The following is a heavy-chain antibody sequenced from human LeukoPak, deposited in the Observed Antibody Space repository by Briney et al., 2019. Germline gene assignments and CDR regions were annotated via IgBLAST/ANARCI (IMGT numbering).Heavy chain of an antibody. CDR2: ISYDGSNK. J-gene: IGHJ3*02. CDR1: GFTFSSYA. D-gene: IGHD6-13*01. Sequence: GGSVRLSCAASGFTFSSYAMHWVRQAPGKGLEWVAVISYDGSNKYYADSVKGRFTISRDNSKNTLYLQMNSLRAEGTAVYYCARDRKQELAPDAFDIWGQGTMVTVSS. V-gene: IGHV3-30*01. CDR3: ARDRKQELAPDAFDI.